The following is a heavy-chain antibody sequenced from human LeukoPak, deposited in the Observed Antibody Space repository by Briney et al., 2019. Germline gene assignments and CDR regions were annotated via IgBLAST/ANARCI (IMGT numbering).Heavy chain of an antibody. Sequence: PSQTLPLTCTVSGASITSGAYYWTWIRQHPGEGLEWIGYSSYSGSAYYNPSLKSRVTISVDTSKSQFSLKLSSVTAADTAVYYCARYYCASSRCPGVDYWGQGTLVTVSS. J-gene: IGHJ4*02. D-gene: IGHD2-2*01. V-gene: IGHV4-31*03. CDR1: GASITSGAYY. CDR3: ARYYCASSRCPGVDY. CDR2: SSYSGSA.